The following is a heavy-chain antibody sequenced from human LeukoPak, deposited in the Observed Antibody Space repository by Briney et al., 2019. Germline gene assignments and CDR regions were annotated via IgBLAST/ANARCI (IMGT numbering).Heavy chain of an antibody. CDR1: GGSVSSGSYY. Sequence: SETLSLTCTVSGGSVSSGSYYWSWLRQPPGKGLEWIGYIYYSGSTNYNPSLKSRVTISVDTSKNQFSLKLSSVTAADTAVYYCARGDSSGYYSTFYSDYWGQGTLVTVSS. J-gene: IGHJ4*02. CDR3: ARGDSSGYYSTFYSDY. V-gene: IGHV4-61*01. D-gene: IGHD3-22*01. CDR2: IYYSGST.